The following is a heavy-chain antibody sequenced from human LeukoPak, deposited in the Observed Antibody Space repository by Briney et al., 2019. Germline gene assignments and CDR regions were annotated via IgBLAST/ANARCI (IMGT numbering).Heavy chain of an antibody. D-gene: IGHD1-1*01. CDR1: GYTFSSYG. Sequence: GASVKVSCKASGYTFSSYGFSWVRQAPGQGLEWMGWINAYNGNTNYAQNLQGRVTMTTDTSTSTAYMELRSLRSDDTAVYYCARRQGTTLNFDYWSQGTLVTVSS. CDR2: INAYNGNT. V-gene: IGHV1-18*01. J-gene: IGHJ4*02. CDR3: ARRQGTTLNFDY.